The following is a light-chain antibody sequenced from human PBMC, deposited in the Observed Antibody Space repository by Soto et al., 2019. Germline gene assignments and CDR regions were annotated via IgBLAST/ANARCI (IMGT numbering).Light chain of an antibody. V-gene: IGKV1-9*01. CDR2: KAS. J-gene: IGKJ1*01. CDR1: QGISSY. Sequence: IQLTQSPSFLSASVGDRVTITCXASQGISSYLAWYQQKPGKAPKLLIYKASTLKSGVPSRFSGSRSGTEFTLTISSLQPDDFATYYCQQYNSYSWTFGQGTKVDIK. CDR3: QQYNSYSWT.